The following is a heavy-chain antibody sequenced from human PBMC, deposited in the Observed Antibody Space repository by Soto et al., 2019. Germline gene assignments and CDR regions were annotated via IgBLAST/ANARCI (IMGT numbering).Heavy chain of an antibody. V-gene: IGHV1-46*03. J-gene: IGHJ4*02. D-gene: IGHD1-1*01. Sequence: ASVKVSCKASGYTFTSYYIQWVRQAPGQGLEWMGIINPSGGSTNYAQKFQGRVTMTRDTSTSTVYMELSSLRSEDTAIYYCSRGYPPRDQLGNLPGAFWGQGTLVTVSA. CDR2: INPSGGST. CDR1: GYTFTSYY. CDR3: SRGYPPRDQLGNLPGAF.